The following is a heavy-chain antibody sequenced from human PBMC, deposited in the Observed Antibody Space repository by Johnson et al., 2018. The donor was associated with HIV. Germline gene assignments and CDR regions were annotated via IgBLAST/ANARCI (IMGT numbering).Heavy chain of an antibody. CDR3: AKGGLWFGESIDAFEI. V-gene: IGHV3-30*02. CDR1: GFTFSSYG. Sequence: VQLVESGGGVVQPGGSLRLSCAASGFTFSSYGMHWVRQAPGKGLEWVAFIRYDGSNKYYADSVKGRFTISRDNSKNTLYLQMNSLRAEDTAVYYCAKGGLWFGESIDAFEIWGQGTMVTVSS. J-gene: IGHJ3*02. D-gene: IGHD3-10*01. CDR2: IRYDGSNK.